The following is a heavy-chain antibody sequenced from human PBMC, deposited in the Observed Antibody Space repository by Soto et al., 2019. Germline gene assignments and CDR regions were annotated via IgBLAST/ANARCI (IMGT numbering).Heavy chain of an antibody. Sequence: PSETLSLTCTVSGGSISSYYWSWIRQPPGKGLEWIGYIYYSGGTNYNPSLKSRVTISVDSSKTHFSLKLSSVTAADTAVYYCARRYGGNLDYWGQGTLVTSPQ. CDR2: IYYSGGT. J-gene: IGHJ4*02. V-gene: IGHV4-59*08. CDR1: GGSISSYY. D-gene: IGHD1-26*01. CDR3: ARRYGGNLDY.